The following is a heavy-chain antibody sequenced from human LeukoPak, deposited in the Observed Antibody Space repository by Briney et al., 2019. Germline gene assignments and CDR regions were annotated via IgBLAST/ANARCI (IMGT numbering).Heavy chain of an antibody. V-gene: IGHV1-69*13. Sequence: ASVKVSCKASGGTFSSYAISWVRQAPGQGLEWMGGIIPIFGTANYAQKFQGRVTVTADESTSTAYMELSSLRSEDTAVYYCAREAGYCSSTSCSYYYYGMDVWGQGTTVTVSS. CDR2: IIPIFGTA. CDR3: AREAGYCSSTSCSYYYYGMDV. D-gene: IGHD2-2*03. CDR1: GGTFSSYA. J-gene: IGHJ6*02.